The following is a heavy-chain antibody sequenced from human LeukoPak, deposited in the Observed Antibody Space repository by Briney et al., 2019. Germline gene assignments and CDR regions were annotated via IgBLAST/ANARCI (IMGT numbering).Heavy chain of an antibody. Sequence: PGGSLRLSCAASGFTVSSNYMSWVRQAPGKGLEWVSVIYSGGSTYYADSVKGRFTISRDNSKNTLYLQMNSLRAEDTAVYYCAKDLPYYDILTGYFTHWGQGTLVTVSS. J-gene: IGHJ4*02. V-gene: IGHV3-53*01. CDR1: GFTVSSNY. CDR3: AKDLPYYDILTGYFTH. CDR2: IYSGGST. D-gene: IGHD3-9*01.